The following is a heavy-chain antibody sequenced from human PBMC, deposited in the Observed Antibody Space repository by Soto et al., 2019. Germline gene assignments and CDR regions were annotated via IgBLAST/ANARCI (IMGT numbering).Heavy chain of an antibody. CDR1: GGPFISYA. Sequence: SVKGSCNASGGPFISYASSWVRQAPGQGLEWMGGIIPIFGTANYAQKFQGRVTITADESTSTAYMELSSLRSEDTAVYYCATAGTAMVTGWFDPWGQGTLVTVSS. CDR2: IIPIFGTA. CDR3: ATAGTAMVTGWFDP. J-gene: IGHJ5*02. D-gene: IGHD5-18*01. V-gene: IGHV1-69*13.